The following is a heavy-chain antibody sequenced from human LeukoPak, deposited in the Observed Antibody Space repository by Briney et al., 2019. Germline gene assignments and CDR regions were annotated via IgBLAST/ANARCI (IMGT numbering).Heavy chain of an antibody. V-gene: IGHV3-72*01. CDR2: TRNKANSYTT. D-gene: IGHD1-26*01. CDR1: GFILSDHY. J-gene: IGHJ5*02. Sequence: PGGSLRLSCAASGFILSDHYIDWVRQAPGKGLEWVGRTRNKANSYTTEYAASVKGRFTISRDDPKNLLYLQMNSLKSEDTAVYYCGRSGRYRPSDLWGQGTLVTVSS. CDR3: GRSGRYRPSDL.